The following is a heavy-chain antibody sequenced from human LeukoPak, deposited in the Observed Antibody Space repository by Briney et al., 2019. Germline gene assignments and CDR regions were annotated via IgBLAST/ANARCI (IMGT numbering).Heavy chain of an antibody. D-gene: IGHD2-21*01. V-gene: IGHV3-9*01. CDR2: ISWNSGSI. J-gene: IGHJ4*02. Sequence: GRSLRLSCAASGFTFDDYAMHWVRQAPGKGLEWVSGISWNSGSIGYADSVKGRFTISRDNAKNSLYLQMNSLRAEDTALYYCARLGQPYSDYWGQGTLVTVSS. CDR3: ARLGQPYSDY. CDR1: GFTFDDYA.